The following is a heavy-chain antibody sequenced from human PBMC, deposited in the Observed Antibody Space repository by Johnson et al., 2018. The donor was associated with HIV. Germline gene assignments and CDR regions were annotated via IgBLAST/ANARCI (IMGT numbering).Heavy chain of an antibody. CDR3: ARLPSWRGAFDI. CDR2: ITSDGSST. J-gene: IGHJ3*02. CDR1: GFTFSSYW. Sequence: VQLVESGGGLVQPGGSLRLSCAASGFTFSSYWMHWVRQAPGKGLVWVSRITSDGSSTRYADSVKGRFTISRDNSKNTVYLQMNSLRADDTAVYYCARLPSWRGAFDIWGQGTMVTVSS. V-gene: IGHV3-74*02. D-gene: IGHD3-10*01.